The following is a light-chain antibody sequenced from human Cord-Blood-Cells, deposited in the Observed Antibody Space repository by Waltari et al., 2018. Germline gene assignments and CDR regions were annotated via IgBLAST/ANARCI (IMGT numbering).Light chain of an antibody. CDR3: QSADSSGTYYV. J-gene: IGLJ1*01. Sequence: SYELTQPPSVSVSPGQTARITCSGDALPKPYAYWYQQKPGQAPVLVIYKDSERHSGAPERFSGSSSGTTVTLTISGVQAEDEADYYCQSADSSGTYYVFGTGTKVTVL. V-gene: IGLV3-25*02. CDR2: KDS. CDR1: ALPKPY.